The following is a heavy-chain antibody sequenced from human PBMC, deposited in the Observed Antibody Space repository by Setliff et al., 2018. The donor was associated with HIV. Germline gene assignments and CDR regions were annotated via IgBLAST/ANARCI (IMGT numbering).Heavy chain of an antibody. V-gene: IGHV4-59*08. CDR3: ARLRSELGVFDY. CDR1: GGSISSDY. CDR2: VYHSGST. D-gene: IGHD1-26*01. J-gene: IGHJ4*02. Sequence: PSETLSLTCTVSGGSISSDYWSWIRQPPGKGLEWIGYVYHSGSTNYNPSLKSRVTISVDTSKNQFSMKLRSVTAADTAVYHCARLRSELGVFDYWVQGTLVTVSS.